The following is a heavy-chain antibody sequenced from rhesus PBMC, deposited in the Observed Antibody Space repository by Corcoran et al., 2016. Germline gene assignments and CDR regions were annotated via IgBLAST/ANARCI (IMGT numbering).Heavy chain of an antibody. CDR1: GYTFTDND. CDR2: INPYNGNT. V-gene: IGHV1S2*01. J-gene: IGHJ6*01. CDR3: ARGDNFWSGYYTFYGLDS. Sequence: QVQLGQSGAEVKKPGSSVKVSCKAYGYTFTDNDMNWVGQAPRQGLEWMGWINPYNGNTKYAQKFQGRVTMTRDTSTSTAYMELSSLRSEDTAVYYCARGDNFWSGYYTFYGLDSWGQGVVVTVSA. D-gene: IGHD3-3*01.